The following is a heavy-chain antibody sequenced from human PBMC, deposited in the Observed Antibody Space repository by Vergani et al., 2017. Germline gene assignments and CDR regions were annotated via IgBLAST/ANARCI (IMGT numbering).Heavy chain of an antibody. CDR3: ARTRGYSSSSYFDY. CDR1: GGSFSGYY. Sequence: QVQLQQWGAGLLKPSETLSLTCAVYGGSFSGYYWSWIRQPPGKGLEWIGEINHSGSTNSNPSLKSRVTRSVETSKNQFSLKLSSVTAADTAVYYCARTRGYSSSSYFDYWGQGTLVTVSS. J-gene: IGHJ4*02. V-gene: IGHV4-34*01. D-gene: IGHD6-6*01. CDR2: INHSGST.